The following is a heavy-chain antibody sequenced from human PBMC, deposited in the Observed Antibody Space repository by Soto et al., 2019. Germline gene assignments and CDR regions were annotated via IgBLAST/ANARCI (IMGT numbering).Heavy chain of an antibody. V-gene: IGHV1-3*01. CDR3: ASSYSNYALIDYYYYGMDV. D-gene: IGHD4-4*01. CDR2: INAGNGNT. Sequence: ASVKVSCKASGYTFTSYAMHWVRQAPGQRLEWMGWINAGNGNTKYSQKFQGRVTITRDTSASTAYMEMSSLRSEDTAVYYCASSYSNYALIDYYYYGMDVWGQGTTVTVSS. J-gene: IGHJ6*02. CDR1: GYTFTSYA.